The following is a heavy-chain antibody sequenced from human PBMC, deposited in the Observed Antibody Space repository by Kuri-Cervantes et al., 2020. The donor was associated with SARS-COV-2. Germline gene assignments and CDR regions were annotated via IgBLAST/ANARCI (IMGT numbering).Heavy chain of an antibody. D-gene: IGHD4-17*01. Sequence: GGSLRLSCAASGFTFSNYAISWVRQAPGKGLEWVSAISKSGGSTYYADSVKGRFTISRDNSRNTLSLHLDSLRVEDTAVYYCARDLVGGDYFIPYYFDYWGQGTLVTVSS. CDR3: ARDLVGGDYFIPYYFDY. V-gene: IGHV3-23*01. J-gene: IGHJ4*02. CDR2: ISKSGGST. CDR1: GFTFSNYA.